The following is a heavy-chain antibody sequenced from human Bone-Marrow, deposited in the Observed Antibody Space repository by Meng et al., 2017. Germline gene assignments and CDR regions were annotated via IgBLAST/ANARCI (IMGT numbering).Heavy chain of an antibody. D-gene: IGHD4-23*01. CDR1: GYTFTSYA. CDR2: INAGNGNT. CDR3: ARGPLRTTVVIPFDY. Sequence: ASVKVSCKASGYTFTSYAMHWVRQAPGQRLEWMGWINAGNGNTKYSQKFQGRVTITRDTSASTAYMDLSSLRSEDTAVYYCARGPLRTTVVIPFDYWGQGTLVTGSS. V-gene: IGHV1-3*01. J-gene: IGHJ4*02.